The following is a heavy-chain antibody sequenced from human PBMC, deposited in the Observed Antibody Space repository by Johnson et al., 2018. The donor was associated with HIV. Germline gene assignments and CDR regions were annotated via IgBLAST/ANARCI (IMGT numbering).Heavy chain of an antibody. J-gene: IGHJ3*02. V-gene: IGHV3-11*04. D-gene: IGHD1-1*01. CDR1: GFSFSDYY. Sequence: QMLLVESGGGLVKPGGSLRLSCTISGFSFSDYYMSWFRQAPGKGLEWLSYISVTGSVIYYADSVKGRFTISRDNTKNSVYLQMNSPTAEDTAVYYCARESLTTSDAFDIWGQGTMVTVSS. CDR3: ARESLTTSDAFDI. CDR2: ISVTGSVI.